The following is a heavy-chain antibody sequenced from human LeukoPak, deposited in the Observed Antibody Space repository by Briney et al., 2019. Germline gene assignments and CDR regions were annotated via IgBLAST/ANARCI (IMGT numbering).Heavy chain of an antibody. CDR1: GFTFDDYA. Sequence: PGGSLRLSCAASGFTFDDYAMHWVRQAPGKGLEWVSLISWDGGSTYYADSVEGRFTISRDNSKNSLYLQMNSLRAEDTALYYCAKDKARIRYFDWLSPRAYYMDVWGKGTTVTVSS. CDR3: AKDKARIRYFDWLSPRAYYMDV. D-gene: IGHD3-9*01. CDR2: ISWDGGST. V-gene: IGHV3-43D*03. J-gene: IGHJ6*03.